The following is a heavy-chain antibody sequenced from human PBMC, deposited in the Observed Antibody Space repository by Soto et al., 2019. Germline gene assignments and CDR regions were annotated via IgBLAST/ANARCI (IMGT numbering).Heavy chain of an antibody. CDR2: ISSSSSYI. CDR3: ARDLRSGYYFSYYYYYMDV. V-gene: IGHV3-21*01. D-gene: IGHD3-3*01. J-gene: IGHJ6*03. Sequence: TGRSLRLSCAASGFTFSSYGMNWVRQAPGKGLEWVSSISSSSSYIYYADSVKGRFTIPRDNAKNSLYLQMNSLRAEDTAVYYCARDLRSGYYFSYYYYYMDVWGKGTTVTVSS. CDR1: GFTFSSYG.